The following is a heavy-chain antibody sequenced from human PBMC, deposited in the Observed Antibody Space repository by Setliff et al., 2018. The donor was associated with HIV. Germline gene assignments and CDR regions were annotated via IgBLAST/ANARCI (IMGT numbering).Heavy chain of an antibody. CDR1: GFTLSGYW. D-gene: IGHD3-16*01. J-gene: IGHJ4*02. CDR3: ANPPLKGHLGVGFDY. V-gene: IGHV3-7*05. Sequence: PGGSLRLSCAASGFTLSGYWMSWVRQTPGKGLEWVANINQDGSDKYYVDSVKGRFTISRDNSRNMLYLQMNSLRAEDTAVYYCANPPLKGHLGVGFDYWGQGTQVTVSS. CDR2: INQDGSDK.